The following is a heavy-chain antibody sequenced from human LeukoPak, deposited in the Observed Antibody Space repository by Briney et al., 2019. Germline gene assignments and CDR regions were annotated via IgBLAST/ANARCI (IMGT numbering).Heavy chain of an antibody. CDR1: GVSISTSRYY. CDR3: ARAYSSSWYRYFQH. D-gene: IGHD6-13*01. CDR2: IYYTGPT. V-gene: IGHV4-39*01. Sequence: SETLSLTCTVSGVSISTSRYYWGWIRQPPGKGLEWIGNIYYTGPTYYNASLESRVTISLDTSKNQFFLKLNSVTAADTAMYYCARAYSSSWYRYFQHWGQGTLVTVSS. J-gene: IGHJ1*01.